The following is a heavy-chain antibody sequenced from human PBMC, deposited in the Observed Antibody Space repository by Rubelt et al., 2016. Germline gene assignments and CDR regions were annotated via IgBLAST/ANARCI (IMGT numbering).Heavy chain of an antibody. D-gene: IGHD2-2*02. CDR1: GFTFSSYW. J-gene: IGHJ3*02. CDR3: ARGKCSSTSCYRIDAFDI. V-gene: IGHV3-7*01. Sequence: EVQLVESGGGLVQPGGSLRLSCAASGFTFSSYWMRWVRQAPGKGLEWVANIKQDGSEKYYVDSVKGRLTISRDKAKNSLYLQMNSLRAEDTAVYYCARGKCSSTSCYRIDAFDIWGQGTMVTVSS. CDR2: IKQDGSEK.